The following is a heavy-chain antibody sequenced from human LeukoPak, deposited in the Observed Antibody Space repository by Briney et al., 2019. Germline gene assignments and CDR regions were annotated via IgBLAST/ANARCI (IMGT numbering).Heavy chain of an antibody. CDR1: GGSFSGYY. Sequence: SETLSLTCAVYGGSFSGYYWSWIRQPPGKGLEWIGEINHSGSTNYNPSLKSRVTISVDTSKNQFSLKLSSVTAADTAVYYCARAEESHQFIVVVPADEYYFDYWGQGTLVTVSS. D-gene: IGHD2-2*01. V-gene: IGHV4-34*01. J-gene: IGHJ4*02. CDR2: INHSGST. CDR3: ARAEESHQFIVVVPADEYYFDY.